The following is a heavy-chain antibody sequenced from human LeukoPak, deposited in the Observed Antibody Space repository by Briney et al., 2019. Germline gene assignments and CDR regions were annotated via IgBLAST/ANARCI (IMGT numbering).Heavy chain of an antibody. CDR1: GYTFTSYH. CDR3: AREGFRYYDSSGNNWFDP. J-gene: IGHJ5*02. V-gene: IGHV1-46*01. CDR2: INPSGGST. Sequence: ASVKVSCKASGYTFTSYHMHWVRQAPGQGLEWMGIINPSGGSTSYAQKFQGRVTMTRDTSTSTVYMELSSLRSEDTAVYYCAREGFRYYDSSGNNWFDPWGQGTLVTVSS. D-gene: IGHD3-22*01.